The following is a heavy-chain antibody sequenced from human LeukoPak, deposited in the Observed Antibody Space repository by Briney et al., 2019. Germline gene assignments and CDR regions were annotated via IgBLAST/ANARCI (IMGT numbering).Heavy chain of an antibody. CDR2: ISAYNGNT. Sequence: GASVKVSCKASGYTFTSYGISWVRQAPGQGLEWMGWISAYNGNTNYAQKLQGRVTMTTDTSTSTAYMELRSLRSDDTAVYYCARDNKSRWELLLVDYYYYYMDVWGKGTTVTISS. D-gene: IGHD1-26*01. CDR1: GYTFTSYG. J-gene: IGHJ6*03. V-gene: IGHV1-18*01. CDR3: ARDNKSRWELLLVDYYYYYMDV.